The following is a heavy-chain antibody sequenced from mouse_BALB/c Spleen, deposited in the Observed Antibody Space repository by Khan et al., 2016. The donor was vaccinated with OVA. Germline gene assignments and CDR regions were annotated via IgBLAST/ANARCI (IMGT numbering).Heavy chain of an antibody. Sequence: EVQLVESGGDLMKPGGSLKLSCTASGFTFSAYGMSWVRQTPDTRLEWVATINSDGYYTYSPDSVQGRFTISRDNAKNTLYLQMSSLKSEDTAMYYCASHLTGSFAYWGQGTLVTVSA. CDR1: GFTFSAYG. CDR2: INSDGYYT. CDR3: ASHLTGSFAY. J-gene: IGHJ3*01. V-gene: IGHV5-6*01. D-gene: IGHD4-1*01.